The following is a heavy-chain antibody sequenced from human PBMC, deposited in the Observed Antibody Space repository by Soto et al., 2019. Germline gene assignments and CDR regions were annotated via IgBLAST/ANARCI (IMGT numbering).Heavy chain of an antibody. J-gene: IGHJ4*02. CDR2: INPSGGST. V-gene: IGHV1-46*01. D-gene: IGHD3-22*01. CDR1: GYTFTSYY. CDR3: ARNLPYYYDSSGVDY. Sequence: GASVKVSCKASGYTFTSYYMHWVRQAPGQGLEWMGIINPSGGSTSYAQKFQGRVTMTRDTSTSTVYMELSSLRSEDTAVYYCARNLPYYYDSSGVDYWGQGTXVTVSS.